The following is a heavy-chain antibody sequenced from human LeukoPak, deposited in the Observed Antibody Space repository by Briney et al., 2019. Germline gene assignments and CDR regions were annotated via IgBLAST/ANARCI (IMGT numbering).Heavy chain of an antibody. CDR1: GYTLTELS. D-gene: IGHD3-22*01. Sequence: ASVKVSCKVSGYTLTELSMHWVRQAPGKGLEWMGGFDPEDGETIYAQKFQGRVTMTEDTPTDTAYMELSSLRSEDTAVYYCATVRYYYDSSGYLQDYWGQGTLVTVSS. CDR3: ATVRYYYDSSGYLQDY. V-gene: IGHV1-24*01. J-gene: IGHJ4*02. CDR2: FDPEDGET.